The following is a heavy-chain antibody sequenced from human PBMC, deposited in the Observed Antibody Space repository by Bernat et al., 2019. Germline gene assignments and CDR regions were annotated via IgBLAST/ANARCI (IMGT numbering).Heavy chain of an antibody. CDR1: GFTFSSYA. Sequence: QVQLVESGGGVVQPGRSLRLSCAASGFTFSSYAMHGVRQAPAKGLEWGAVISYEGSNKYYADSVKGRFTISRDNSKNTLYLQMNSVRAEDTAVYNCARAYCSGGSCDSYCDYWGQGTLVRVS. CDR3: ARAYCSGGSCDSYCDY. V-gene: IGHV3-30-3*01. CDR2: ISYEGSNK. D-gene: IGHD2-15*01. J-gene: IGHJ4*02.